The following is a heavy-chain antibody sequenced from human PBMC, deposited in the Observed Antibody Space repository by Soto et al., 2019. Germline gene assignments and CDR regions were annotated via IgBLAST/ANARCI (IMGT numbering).Heavy chain of an antibody. CDR2: ISNGGDT. Sequence: EVQLVESGGGLVQPGGSVRLSCAASEFAVINYFMAWVRQAPGKGLEWVSVISNGGDTYYADSVKGRFTISRDNSKNTLYLQMNTLRVEQKAVYYCARDEFGGAYDFWHGGQGTLVIVSS. D-gene: IGHD3-3*01. V-gene: IGHV3-66*01. CDR3: ARDEFGGAYDFWH. J-gene: IGHJ4*02. CDR1: EFAVINYF.